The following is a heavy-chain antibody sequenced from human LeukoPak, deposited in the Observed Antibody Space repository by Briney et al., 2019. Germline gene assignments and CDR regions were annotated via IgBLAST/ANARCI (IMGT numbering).Heavy chain of an antibody. J-gene: IGHJ5*02. D-gene: IGHD6-13*01. Sequence: VASVKVSCKASGYTYTSYDINWARQATGQGLEWMGGIIPIFGTANYAQKFQGRVTITTDESTSTAYMELSSLRSEDTAVYYCASRASAGYSSSWYSNWFDPWGQGTLVTVSS. CDR2: IIPIFGTA. CDR1: GYTYTSYD. V-gene: IGHV1-69*05. CDR3: ASRASAGYSSSWYSNWFDP.